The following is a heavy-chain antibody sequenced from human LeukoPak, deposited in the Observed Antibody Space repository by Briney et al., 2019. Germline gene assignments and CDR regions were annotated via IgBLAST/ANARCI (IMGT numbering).Heavy chain of an antibody. CDR1: GGTFSSYA. D-gene: IGHD7-27*01. V-gene: IGHV1-69*05. Sequence: SVKVSCKASGGTFSSYAISWVRQAPGQGLEWMGRIIPIFGTANYAQKFQGRVTITTDESTSTAHMELSSLRSEDTAAYYCAREIQRGTLGYWGQGTLVTVSS. CDR3: AREIQRGTLGY. J-gene: IGHJ4*02. CDR2: IIPIFGTA.